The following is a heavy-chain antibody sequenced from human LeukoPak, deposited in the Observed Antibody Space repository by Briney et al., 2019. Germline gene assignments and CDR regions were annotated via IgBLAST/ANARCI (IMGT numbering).Heavy chain of an antibody. J-gene: IGHJ4*02. Sequence: GGSLRLSCAASGFTFYSAWMHWVRQAPGKGLEWIGRIKSNTDGGTIDYAAPVKGRFTISRDDSKSTLYLQMSSLRPEDTSIYYCTTLGLFDYWGQGTLVSVSS. CDR1: GFTFYSAW. CDR2: IKSNTDGGTI. V-gene: IGHV3-15*01. CDR3: TTLGLFDY.